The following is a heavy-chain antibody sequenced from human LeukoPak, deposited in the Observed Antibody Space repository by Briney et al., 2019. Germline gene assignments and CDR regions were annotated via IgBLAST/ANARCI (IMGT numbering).Heavy chain of an antibody. V-gene: IGHV4-39*01. CDR3: ARRDDYGSGTFY. D-gene: IGHD3-10*01. J-gene: IGHJ4*02. CDR2: IYYSGST. CDR1: GGSISSSSYY. Sequence: SETLSLTCTVSGGSISSSSYYWGWIRQPPGKGLEWIGSIYYSGSTYYNPSLKSRVTISVDTSKNQFSLKLSSVTAADTAVYYCARRDDYGSGTFYRGQGTLVTVSS.